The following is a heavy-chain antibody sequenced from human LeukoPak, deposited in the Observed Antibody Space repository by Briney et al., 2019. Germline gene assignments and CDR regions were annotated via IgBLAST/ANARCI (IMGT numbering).Heavy chain of an antibody. Sequence: GGSLTLSCAASGFTFSSYGMHWVRQAPGKGLKWVAVISYDGSNKYYADSVKGRFTISRDNSKNTLYLQMNSLRAEDTAVYYCAKDFDRNFDYWGQGTLVTVSS. CDR3: AKDFDRNFDY. D-gene: IGHD2-21*01. CDR2: ISYDGSNK. CDR1: GFTFSSYG. J-gene: IGHJ4*02. V-gene: IGHV3-30*18.